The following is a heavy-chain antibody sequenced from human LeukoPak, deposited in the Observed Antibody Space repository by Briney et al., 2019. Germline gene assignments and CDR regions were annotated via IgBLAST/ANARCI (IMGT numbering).Heavy chain of an antibody. V-gene: IGHV4-61*02. CDR3: ANSIDFDYGDYYFDY. CDR2: IYTSGST. CDR1: GGSISSGSYY. D-gene: IGHD4-17*01. J-gene: IGHJ4*02. Sequence: PSETLSLTCNVSGGSISSGSYYWSWIRQPAGKGLEWIGRIYTSGSTNYNPSLKSRVTISLDTSKNQFSLKLSSVTAADTAVYYCANSIDFDYGDYYFDYWGQGALVTISS.